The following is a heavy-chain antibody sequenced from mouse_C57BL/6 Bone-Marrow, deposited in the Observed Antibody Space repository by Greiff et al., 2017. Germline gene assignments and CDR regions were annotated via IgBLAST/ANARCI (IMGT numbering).Heavy chain of an antibody. J-gene: IGHJ1*03. CDR1: GFNIKDDY. Sequence: EVQLQQSGAELVRPGASVKLSCTASGFNIKDDYMHWVKQRPEQGLEWIGWIDPENGDTEYASKFQGKATITADTSSNTAYLQLSSLTSEDTAVYYCTTGSHWYFDVWGYRDHGHRLL. D-gene: IGHD1-1*01. CDR2: IDPENGDT. V-gene: IGHV14-4*01. CDR3: TTGSHWYFDV.